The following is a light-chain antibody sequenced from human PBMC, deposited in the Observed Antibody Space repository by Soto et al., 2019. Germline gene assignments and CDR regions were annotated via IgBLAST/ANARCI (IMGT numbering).Light chain of an antibody. CDR3: QHYGSLVLT. CDR1: QSVSSSY. V-gene: IGKV3-20*01. J-gene: IGKJ4*01. Sequence: EIVLTQSPGTLSLSPGERATLSCRASQSVSSSYLAWYQQKPGQAPRLLIYGASSRATGIPDRFSGSGSGTDFTLTISRLEPEDVAVYYCQHYGSLVLTFGGGNKVEIK. CDR2: GAS.